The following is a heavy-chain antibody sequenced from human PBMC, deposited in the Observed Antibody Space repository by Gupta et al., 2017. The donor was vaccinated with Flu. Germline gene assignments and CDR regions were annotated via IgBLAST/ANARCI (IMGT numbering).Heavy chain of an antibody. CDR3: AGGEYSIGFDY. Sequence: EVQLVESGGGLVQPGGSLRLSCAASGFTFSSYWMHWVRQAPGKGLVWVSRINSDGSSTSYADSVKGRFTISRDNAKNTLFLQMDSLRAEDTAVYYCAGGEYSIGFDYWGQGTLVTVSS. CDR1: GFTFSSYW. J-gene: IGHJ4*02. V-gene: IGHV3-74*01. CDR2: INSDGSST. D-gene: IGHD3-16*01.